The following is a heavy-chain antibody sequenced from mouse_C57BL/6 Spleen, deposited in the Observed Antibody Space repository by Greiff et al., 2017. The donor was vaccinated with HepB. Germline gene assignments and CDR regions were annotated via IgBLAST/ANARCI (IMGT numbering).Heavy chain of an antibody. CDR1: GFNIKDYY. D-gene: IGHD2-5*01. V-gene: IGHV14-1*01. CDR3: TTCYSNYEYYAMDY. J-gene: IGHJ4*01. Sequence: VQLQQSGAELVRPGASVKLSCTASGFNIKDYYMHWVKQRPEQGLEWIGRIDPEDGDTEYAPKFQGKATMTADTSSNTAYLQLSSLTSEDTAVYYCTTCYSNYEYYAMDYWGQGTSVTVSS. CDR2: IDPEDGDT.